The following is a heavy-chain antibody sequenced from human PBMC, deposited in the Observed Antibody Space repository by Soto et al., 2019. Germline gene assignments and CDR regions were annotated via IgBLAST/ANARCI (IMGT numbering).Heavy chain of an antibody. CDR2: ISGSSSNI. V-gene: IGHV3-48*02. Sequence: EVQLVESGGGLVQPGGSLRLPCTASGFTFSSRAMNWVGQFPGGGRGWVSYISGSSSNIDYADSVKGRFTVSRDNAKNSLYLQMNTLRDEDTAVYYCASDRSLGSNWYYYLESWGQGTLVTVSS. D-gene: IGHD1-20*01. CDR3: ASDRSLGSNWYYYLES. CDR1: GFTFSSRA. J-gene: IGHJ4*02.